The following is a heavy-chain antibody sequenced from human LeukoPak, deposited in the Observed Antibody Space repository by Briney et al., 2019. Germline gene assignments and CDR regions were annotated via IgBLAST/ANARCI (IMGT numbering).Heavy chain of an antibody. J-gene: IGHJ4*02. CDR2: IYTNGGA. CDR3: AREPPGY. Sequence: SETLSLTCTVSGGSVTSGNYYWNWIRQPAGKGLEWIGRIYTNGGASYNPSLKSRVTISIDASKNQYSLKLSSVTAADTAVYYCAREPPGYWGQGILVTVSS. V-gene: IGHV4-61*02. CDR1: GGSVTSGNYY.